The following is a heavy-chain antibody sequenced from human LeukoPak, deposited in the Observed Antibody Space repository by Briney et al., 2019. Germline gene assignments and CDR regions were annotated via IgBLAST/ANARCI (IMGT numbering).Heavy chain of an antibody. CDR1: GFTFGDYA. Sequence: GGSLRLSCTASGFTFGDYAMSWVRQAPGKGLEWVSAISGSGGSTYYADSVKGRFTISRDNSKNTLYLQMNSLRAEDTAVYYCAKLAGYGDYDYYYYYMDVWGKGTTVTVSS. J-gene: IGHJ6*03. CDR3: AKLAGYGDYDYYYYYMDV. V-gene: IGHV3-23*01. CDR2: ISGSGGST. D-gene: IGHD4-17*01.